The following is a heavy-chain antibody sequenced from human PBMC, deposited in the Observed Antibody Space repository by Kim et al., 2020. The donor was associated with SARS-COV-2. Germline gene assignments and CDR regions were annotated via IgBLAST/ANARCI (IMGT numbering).Heavy chain of an antibody. CDR2: ISSSSSYT. CDR1: GFTFSDYS. J-gene: IGHJ6*02. CDR3: AREGGNSYGRLYYSIDV. Sequence: GGSLRLSCAASGFTFSDYSMSWIRRAPGKGLEWVSYISSSSSYTNYADSVKGRFTISRDNTKNSLYLQMNSLRAEDTAVYYCAREGGNSYGRLYYSIDVWGQGTTVTVSS. D-gene: IGHD5-18*01. V-gene: IGHV3-11*05.